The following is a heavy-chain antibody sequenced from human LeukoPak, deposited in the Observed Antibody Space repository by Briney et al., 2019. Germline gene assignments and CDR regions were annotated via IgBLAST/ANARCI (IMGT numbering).Heavy chain of an antibody. J-gene: IGHJ4*02. D-gene: IGHD2-15*01. V-gene: IGHV1-69*04. CDR1: GGTFSSYA. Sequence: SVKVSCKASGGTFSSYAISWVRQAPGQGLEWMGRIIPILGIANYAQKFQGRVTITADKSTSTAYMELSSLRSEDSAVYYCARGGDLGYCSGGSCPGTYYFDYWGQGTLVTVSS. CDR3: ARGGDLGYCSGGSCPGTYYFDY. CDR2: IIPILGIA.